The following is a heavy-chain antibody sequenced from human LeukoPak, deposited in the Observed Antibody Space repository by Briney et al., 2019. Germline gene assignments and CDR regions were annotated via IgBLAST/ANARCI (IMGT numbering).Heavy chain of an antibody. CDR1: GYSISSGYY. V-gene: IGHV4-38-2*02. J-gene: IGHJ4*02. CDR2: IYHSGST. Sequence: SETLSLTCTVSGYSISSGYYWGWIRQPPGKGLEWIGSIYHSGSTYYNPSLKSRVTISVDKSKNQFSLKLSSVTAADTAVYYCARFSGEYSSSPFDYWGQGTLVTVSS. CDR3: ARFSGEYSSSPFDY. D-gene: IGHD6-13*01.